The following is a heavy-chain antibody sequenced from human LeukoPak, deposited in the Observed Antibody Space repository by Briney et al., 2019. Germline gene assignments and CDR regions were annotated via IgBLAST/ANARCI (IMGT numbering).Heavy chain of an antibody. V-gene: IGHV3-30-3*01. CDR2: ISYDGSNK. CDR3: AREGLYCSGGSCYSGYFDY. J-gene: IGHJ4*02. Sequence: GGSLRLSCAASGFTFSSYAMHWVRQAPGKGLEWVAVISYDGSNKYYADSVKGRLTISRDNSKNTLYLQMNSLRAEDTAVYYCAREGLYCSGGSCYSGYFDYWGQGTLVTVSS. CDR1: GFTFSSYA. D-gene: IGHD2-15*01.